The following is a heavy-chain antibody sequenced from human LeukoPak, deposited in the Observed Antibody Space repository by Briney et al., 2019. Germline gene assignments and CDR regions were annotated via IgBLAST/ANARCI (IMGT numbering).Heavy chain of an antibody. J-gene: IGHJ4*02. V-gene: IGHV3-23*01. CDR1: GLTFSTFA. D-gene: IGHD3-10*01. CDR3: AKDYPMASGSQATPSFFDY. CDR2: IETSRGGT. Sequence: GSLTLSCAASGLTFSTFAMSWVRQAPGKGLEWVSGIETSRGGTFYADSVKGRFTISRDNSKNTLYLQMSSLRAEDTAIYYCAKDYPMASGSQATPSFFDYWGQGILVTVSS.